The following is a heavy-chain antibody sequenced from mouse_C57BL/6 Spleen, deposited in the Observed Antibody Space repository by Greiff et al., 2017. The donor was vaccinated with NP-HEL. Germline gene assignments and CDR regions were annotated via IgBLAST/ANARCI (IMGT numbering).Heavy chain of an antibody. CDR1: GFTFSDYG. V-gene: IGHV5-17*01. CDR3: ARNYYGSRGYFDV. CDR2: ISSGSSTI. Sequence: EVQGVESGGGLVKPGGSLKLSCAASGFTFSDYGMHWVRQAPEQGLEWVAYISSGSSTIYYADTVKGRFTISRDHAKNTLFLQMTSLRSEDTAMYYCARNYYGSRGYFDVWGTGTTVTVSS. J-gene: IGHJ1*03. D-gene: IGHD1-1*01.